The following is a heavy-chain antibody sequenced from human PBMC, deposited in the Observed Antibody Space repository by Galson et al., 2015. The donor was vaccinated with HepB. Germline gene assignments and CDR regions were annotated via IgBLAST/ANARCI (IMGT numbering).Heavy chain of an antibody. D-gene: IGHD3-10*01. V-gene: IGHV4-30-4*01. CDR1: GGSISSGDYY. CDR3: ASFPIRGSLIADY. CDR2: IYHGGTT. Sequence: LSLTCTVSGGSISSGDYYWSWIRQTPGEGLEWIGYIYHGGTTYYNPSLESRVTIPIHTSKNQFSLRLNSVTAADTAVYYCASFPIRGSLIADYWGQGTLVTVSS. J-gene: IGHJ4*02.